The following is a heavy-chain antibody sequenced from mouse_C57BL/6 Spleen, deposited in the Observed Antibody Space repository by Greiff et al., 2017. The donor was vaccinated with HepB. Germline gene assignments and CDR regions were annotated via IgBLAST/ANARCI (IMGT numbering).Heavy chain of an antibody. D-gene: IGHD1-1*01. CDR2: INPYNGGT. V-gene: IGHV1-19*01. CDR3: ARSGGSSTQFAY. J-gene: IGHJ3*01. Sequence: EVQLQGSGPVLVKPGASVKMSCKASGYTFTDYYMNWVKQSHGKSLEWIGVINPYNGGTSYNQKFKGKATLTVDKSSSTAYMELNSLTSEDSAVYYCARSGGSSTQFAYWGQGTLVTVSA. CDR1: GYTFTDYY.